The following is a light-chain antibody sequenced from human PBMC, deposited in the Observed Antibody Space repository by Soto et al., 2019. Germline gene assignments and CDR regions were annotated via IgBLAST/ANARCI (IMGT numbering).Light chain of an antibody. CDR3: QQYNNWPRT. CDR1: QSVSRY. V-gene: IGKV3D-15*01. J-gene: IGKJ1*01. CDR2: GAS. Sequence: IVLTQSPGTLSLSPGERSTLSCGASQSVSRYLAWYQQRPGQGPRLLIYGASSRAPGIPDRFSGSGSGTEFTLTISSLQSEDFAVYYCQQYNNWPRTFGQGTKVDI.